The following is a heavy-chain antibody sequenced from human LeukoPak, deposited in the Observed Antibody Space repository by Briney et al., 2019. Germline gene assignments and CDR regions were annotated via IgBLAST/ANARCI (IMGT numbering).Heavy chain of an antibody. CDR3: ARGHSSGWEY. CDR2: ISYDGSGK. V-gene: IGHV3-30*04. CDR1: GFTFSRYS. Sequence: PGGSLRLSCAASGFTFSRYSMHWVRQAPGKGLEWVAVISYDGSGKYYADSVKGRFTISRDNSKNTLYLQMNSLRAEDTAVYYCARGHSSGWEYWGQGTLVTVSS. D-gene: IGHD6-19*01. J-gene: IGHJ4*02.